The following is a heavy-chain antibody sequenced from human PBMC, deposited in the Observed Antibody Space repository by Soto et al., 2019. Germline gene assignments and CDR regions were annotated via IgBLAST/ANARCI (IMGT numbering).Heavy chain of an antibody. CDR2: LSKDGANE. J-gene: IGHJ4*02. CDR3: AKDPSTGGVDY. V-gene: IGHV3-23*01. CDR1: GFILSEYA. Sequence: GGSLRLSCTASGFILSEYAMNWVRHTPGAGLEWVSTLSKDGANEHYVDSVKGRFTISRDDAKNTLYLQMNSLRAEDTAMYYCAKDPSTGGVDYWGQGTQVTVSS. D-gene: IGHD2-15*01.